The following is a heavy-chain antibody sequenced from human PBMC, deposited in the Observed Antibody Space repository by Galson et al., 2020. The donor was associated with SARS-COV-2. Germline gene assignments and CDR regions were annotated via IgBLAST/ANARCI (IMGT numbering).Heavy chain of an antibody. V-gene: IGHV1-18*01. CDR3: AKDPPMRYTSSWYYSMDV. CDR2: ISVYNGDT. D-gene: IGHD6-13*01. CDR1: GYTFSHHG. J-gene: IGHJ6*02. Sequence: ASVKVYCKASGYTFSHHGISWVRQAPGQGLEWMGWISVYNGDTNYAQKFQGRVTMTTDTSTNTAYLDLRSLRSDDTAVYYCAKDPPMRYTSSWYYSMDVWGQGTTVTVSS.